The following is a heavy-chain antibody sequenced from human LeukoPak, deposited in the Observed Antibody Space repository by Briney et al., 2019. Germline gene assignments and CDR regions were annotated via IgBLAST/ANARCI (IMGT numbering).Heavy chain of an antibody. D-gene: IGHD6-13*01. CDR1: GFTFSSYS. J-gene: IGHJ6*03. V-gene: IGHV3-21*01. CDR3: ARVWYSSSWYPADYMDV. CDR2: ISSSSSYI. Sequence: GGSLRLSCAASGFTFSSYSMNWVRQAPGKGLEWVSSISSSSSYIYYADSVKGRFTISRDTAKNSLYLQMNSLRAEDTAVYYCARVWYSSSWYPADYMDVWGKGTTVTISS.